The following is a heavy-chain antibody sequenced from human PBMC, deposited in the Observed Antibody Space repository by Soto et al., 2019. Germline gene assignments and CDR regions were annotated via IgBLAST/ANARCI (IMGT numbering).Heavy chain of an antibody. V-gene: IGHV3-30*18. Sequence: GGYPRLSCAASGFTFSSYGMHWVRQAPGKGLEWVAVMSWDGSDEFYEETVKGRFTVSRDNSRNTLYLQMNSLRPEDTAVYYCAKEGCSGGICSGFDYWCQGTLVSVSP. CDR1: GFTFSSYG. CDR3: AKEGCSGGICSGFDY. D-gene: IGHD2-15*01. CDR2: MSWDGSDE. J-gene: IGHJ4*02.